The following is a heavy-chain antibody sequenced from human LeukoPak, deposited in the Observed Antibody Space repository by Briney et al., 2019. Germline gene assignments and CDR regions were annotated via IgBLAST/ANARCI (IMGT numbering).Heavy chain of an antibody. D-gene: IGHD6-13*01. CDR2: IYYSGST. V-gene: IGHV4-59*01. Sequence: SETLSLTCTVSGGSISSYYWSWIRQPPGKGLEWIGYIYYSGSTNYNPSLKSRVTISVDTSKNQFSLKLSSVTAADTAVYYCARDGYSSSWYHSDRRYAFDIWGQGTMVTVSS. CDR3: ARDGYSSSWYHSDRRYAFDI. CDR1: GGSISSYY. J-gene: IGHJ3*02.